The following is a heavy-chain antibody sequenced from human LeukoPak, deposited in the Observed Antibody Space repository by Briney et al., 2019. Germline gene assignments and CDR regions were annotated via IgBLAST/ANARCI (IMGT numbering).Heavy chain of an antibody. D-gene: IGHD2-15*01. CDR1: GGSISSSSYY. CDR2: IYYSGST. V-gene: IGHV4-39*07. Sequence: SETLSLTCTVSGGSISSSSYYWGWIRQPPGKGLEWIGSIYYSGSTYYNPSLKSRVTISVDTSKNQFSLKLSSVTAADTAVYYCARDGYCSGGSCYSGTTLGYWGQGTLVTVSS. CDR3: ARDGYCSGGSCYSGTTLGY. J-gene: IGHJ4*02.